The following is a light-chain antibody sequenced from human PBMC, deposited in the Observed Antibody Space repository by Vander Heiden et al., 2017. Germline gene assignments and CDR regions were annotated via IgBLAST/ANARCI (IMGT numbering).Light chain of an antibody. CDR1: SSDVGDYDY. J-gene: IGLJ1*01. Sequence: QSALTQPRSVSGSHGPSVTISCTGTSSDVGDYDYVSWYQQHPGKAPKLLIYDVTKRPSGVPDRFSGSKSGNTASLTISGLQAEDEADYYCCSYAGINPYVCGTGTKV. CDR3: CSYAGINPYV. V-gene: IGLV2-11*01. CDR2: DVT.